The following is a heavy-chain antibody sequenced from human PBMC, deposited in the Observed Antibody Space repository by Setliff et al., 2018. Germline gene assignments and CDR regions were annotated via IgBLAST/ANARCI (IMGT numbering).Heavy chain of an antibody. CDR3: ARGPSLSRGGDSSGYYDYYYMDV. D-gene: IGHD3-22*01. Sequence: SVKVSCKASGGTFSSYAISWVRQAPGQGLEWMGGIIPIFGTANYAQKFQGRVTITADESTSTAYMELSSLRSEDTAVYYCARGPSLSRGGDSSGYYDYYYMDVWGKGTKVTVSS. CDR1: GGTFSSYA. V-gene: IGHV1-69*13. CDR2: IIPIFGTA. J-gene: IGHJ6*03.